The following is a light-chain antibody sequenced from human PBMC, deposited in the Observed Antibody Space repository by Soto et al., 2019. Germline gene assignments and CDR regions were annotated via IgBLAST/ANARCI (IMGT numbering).Light chain of an antibody. J-gene: IGKJ3*01. CDR2: DAS. Sequence: DIQMTQSPSSLSASVGDRVTITCQASQDISNYLNWYRQKPGKAPELLIYDASNLETGVPSRFSGSGSGTDFSFTISSLQPEDVATYYCQQYDSLLFTFGPGTRVDI. CDR1: QDISNY. CDR3: QQYDSLLFT. V-gene: IGKV1-33*01.